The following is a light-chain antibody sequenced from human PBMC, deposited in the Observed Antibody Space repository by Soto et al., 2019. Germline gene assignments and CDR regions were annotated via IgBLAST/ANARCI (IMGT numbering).Light chain of an antibody. V-gene: IGKV3-11*01. Sequence: EIVLTQSPATLSLSPGERATLSCRASQSVSSSLAWYQQKPGQAPGLLIYDASSRATGIPARFSGSGSGTDFTLTISNLEPEDFAIYYCQQHSNWPPITFGQGTRLEI. CDR3: QQHSNWPPIT. J-gene: IGKJ5*01. CDR2: DAS. CDR1: QSVSSS.